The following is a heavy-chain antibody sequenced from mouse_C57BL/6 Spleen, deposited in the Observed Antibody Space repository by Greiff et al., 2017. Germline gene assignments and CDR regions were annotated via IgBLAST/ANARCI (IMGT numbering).Heavy chain of an antibody. V-gene: IGHV1-53*01. CDR1: GYTFTSYW. CDR2: INPSNGGT. D-gene: IGHD1-1*01. Sequence: QVQLKQSGTELVKPGASVKLSCKASGYTFTSYWMHWVKQRPGQGLEWIGNINPSNGGTNYNEKFKSKATLTVDKSSSTAYMQLSSLTSEDSAVYYCARWVTTVVATSDYFDYWGQGTTLTVSS. CDR3: ARWVTTVVATSDYFDY. J-gene: IGHJ2*01.